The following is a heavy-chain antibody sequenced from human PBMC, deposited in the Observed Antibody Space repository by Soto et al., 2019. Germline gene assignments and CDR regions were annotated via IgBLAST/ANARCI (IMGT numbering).Heavy chain of an antibody. CDR3: ARNKDYYGSGSYTRYYYYGMDV. CDR2: IIPIFGTA. CDR1: GGTFSSYA. J-gene: IGHJ6*02. V-gene: IGHV1-69*13. D-gene: IGHD3-10*01. Sequence: GASGKVSCKASGGTFSSYAISWVRQAPGQGLEWMGGIIPIFGTANYAQKFQGRVTITADESTSTAYMELSSLRSEDTAVYYCARNKDYYGSGSYTRYYYYGMDVWGQGTTVTVSS.